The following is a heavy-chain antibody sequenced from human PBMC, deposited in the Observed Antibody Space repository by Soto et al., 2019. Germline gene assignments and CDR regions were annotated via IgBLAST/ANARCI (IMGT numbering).Heavy chain of an antibody. J-gene: IGHJ6*02. CDR1: GYSFTSYW. D-gene: IGHD2-2*01. CDR3: ARRYCSSATCPRNYYGMDV. CDR2: IDPIDSHT. Sequence: HGESLKISCKGSGYSFTSYWISWVRQMPGKGLEWMGRIDPIDSHTTYSPSFPGHVTISTDKSINTAYLQWSSLKASDTAMYYCARRYCSSATCPRNYYGMDVWGQGTTVTVSS. V-gene: IGHV5-10-1*01.